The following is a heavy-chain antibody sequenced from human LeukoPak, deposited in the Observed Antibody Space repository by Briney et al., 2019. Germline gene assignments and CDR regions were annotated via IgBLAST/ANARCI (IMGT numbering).Heavy chain of an antibody. V-gene: IGHV1-3*01. CDR3: ARVEADAPKNYDSSGFRGDAFDI. Sequence: ASVKVSCKASGYTFTSYAMHWVRQAPGQRLEWMGWINAGNGNTKYSQKFQGRVTITRDTSASTAYMELSSLRSEDTAVYYCARVEADAPKNYDSSGFRGDAFDIWGQGTMVTVPS. CDR1: GYTFTSYA. CDR2: INAGNGNT. J-gene: IGHJ3*02. D-gene: IGHD3-22*01.